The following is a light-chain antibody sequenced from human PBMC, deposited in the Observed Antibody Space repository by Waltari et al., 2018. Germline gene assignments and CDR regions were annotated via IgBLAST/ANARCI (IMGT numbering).Light chain of an antibody. V-gene: IGKV3-20*01. CDR3: QNYERLPAT. CDR1: QSVSSA. J-gene: IGKJ1*01. CDR2: GVS. Sequence: EVVLTQTPGTLSLSPGERATLSCRASQSVSSALAWYQQKPGQAPRLLIYGVSNRATCIPDRFSGSGSGTDFSLTISRLEPEDFAVYYCQNYERLPATFGQGTRVEIK.